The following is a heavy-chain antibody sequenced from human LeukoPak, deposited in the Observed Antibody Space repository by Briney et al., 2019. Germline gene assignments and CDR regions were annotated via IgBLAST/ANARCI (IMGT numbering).Heavy chain of an antibody. V-gene: IGHV3-23*01. CDR2: VSGSGGST. Sequence: GGSLRLSCAASGFTFNSYAMTWVRQAPGKGLEWVSAVSGSGGSTYYPDSVEGRFTISRDNSKDTLYLQMNSLRDEDTAVYYCAKRPSDYGDYVSYFDYWGQGTLVTVSS. D-gene: IGHD4-17*01. J-gene: IGHJ4*02. CDR3: AKRPSDYGDYVSYFDY. CDR1: GFTFNSYA.